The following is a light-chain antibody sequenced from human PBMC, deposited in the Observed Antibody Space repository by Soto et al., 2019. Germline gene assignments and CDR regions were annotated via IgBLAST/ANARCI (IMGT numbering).Light chain of an antibody. CDR3: QHWHDYSWT. CDR1: QSISIW. Sequence: DIHMTQSPSTLSASVGDRVTITCRASQSISIWLAWYQQKPGKAPNLLIYKTSSLETGVPSRFSGIGSGTEFTLTISSLQPDDFATYYCQHWHDYSWTFGQGTKVEVK. CDR2: KTS. V-gene: IGKV1-5*03. J-gene: IGKJ1*01.